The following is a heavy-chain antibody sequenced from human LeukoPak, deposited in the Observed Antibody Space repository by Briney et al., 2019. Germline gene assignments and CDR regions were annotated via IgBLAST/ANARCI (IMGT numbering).Heavy chain of an antibody. CDR1: GFTFSSYW. Sequence: GGSLRLSCAASGFTFSSYWMSWVRQAPGKGLEWVANIKQDGSEKYCVDSVKGRFTISRDNAKNSLYLQMNSLRAEDTAVYYCASSPSSPSYCGGDCSPFDYWGQGTLVTVSS. CDR3: ASSPSSPSYCGGDCSPFDY. CDR2: IKQDGSEK. D-gene: IGHD2-21*02. J-gene: IGHJ4*02. V-gene: IGHV3-7*01.